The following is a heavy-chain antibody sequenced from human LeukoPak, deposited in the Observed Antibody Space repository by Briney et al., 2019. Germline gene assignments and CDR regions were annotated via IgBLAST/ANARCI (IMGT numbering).Heavy chain of an antibody. V-gene: IGHV4-34*01. CDR1: GGSFSGYY. Sequence: PSETLSLTCAVYGGSFSGYYWSWIRQPPGKGLEWIGEINHSGSTNYNPSLTSRVTISVDTSKNQFSLKLSSVTAADTAVYYCARAARYSSNWFDPWGQGTLVTVSS. CDR2: INHSGST. CDR3: ARAARYSSNWFDP. D-gene: IGHD4-11*01. J-gene: IGHJ5*02.